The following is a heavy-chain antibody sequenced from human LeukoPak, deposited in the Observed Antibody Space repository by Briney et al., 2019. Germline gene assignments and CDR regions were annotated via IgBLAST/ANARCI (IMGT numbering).Heavy chain of an antibody. Sequence: SVKVSCKASGGTFSSYAISWVRQAPGQGLEWMGRIIPIFGTANYAQKFQVRVTITTDESTSTAYMELSSLRSEDTAVYYCASSYCSSTSCYAGHYYYYMDVWGKGTTVTVSS. J-gene: IGHJ6*03. CDR3: ASSYCSSTSCYAGHYYYYMDV. D-gene: IGHD2-2*01. CDR1: GGTFSSYA. CDR2: IIPIFGTA. V-gene: IGHV1-69*05.